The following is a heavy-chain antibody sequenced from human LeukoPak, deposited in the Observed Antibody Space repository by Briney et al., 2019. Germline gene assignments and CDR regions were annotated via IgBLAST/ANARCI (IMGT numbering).Heavy chain of an antibody. D-gene: IGHD2-21*01. CDR1: GGTFSSYA. J-gene: IGHJ4*02. CDR2: IIPILGIA. Sequence: SVKVSCKASGGTFSSYAISWVRQAPGQGLAWMGRIIPILGIANYAQKFQGRVTITADKSTSTAYMELSSLRSEDTAVYYCARDSPYCGGDCYWGQGTLVTVSS. V-gene: IGHV1-69*04. CDR3: ARDSPYCGGDCY.